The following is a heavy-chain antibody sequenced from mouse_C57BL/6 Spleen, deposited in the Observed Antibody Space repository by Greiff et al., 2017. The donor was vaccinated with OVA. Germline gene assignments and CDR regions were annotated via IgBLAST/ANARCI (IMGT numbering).Heavy chain of an antibody. Sequence: QVQLQQPGAELVRPGSSVKLSCKASGYTFTSYWLDWVKQRPGQGLEWIGNIYPSDSETHYNQKFKDKATLTVDKSSSTAYMQLSSLTSEDSAVYYCARSPLGAYWGQGTLVTVSA. CDR3: ARSPLGAY. CDR2: IYPSDSET. D-gene: IGHD3-1*01. V-gene: IGHV1-61*01. J-gene: IGHJ3*01. CDR1: GYTFTSYW.